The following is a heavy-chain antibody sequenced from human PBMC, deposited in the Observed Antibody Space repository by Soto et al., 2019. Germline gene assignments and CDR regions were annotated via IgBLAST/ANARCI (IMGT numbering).Heavy chain of an antibody. CDR2: ISWDGGST. Sequence: GGSLRLSCAASGFTFDDYTMHWVRQAPGKGLEWVSLISWDGGSTYYADSVKGRFTISRDNSKNSLYLQMNSLRTEDTALYYCAKHAVRASYYYYYGMDVWGQGTTVTVSS. V-gene: IGHV3-43*01. J-gene: IGHJ6*02. CDR1: GFTFDDYT. CDR3: AKHAVRASYYYYYGMDV.